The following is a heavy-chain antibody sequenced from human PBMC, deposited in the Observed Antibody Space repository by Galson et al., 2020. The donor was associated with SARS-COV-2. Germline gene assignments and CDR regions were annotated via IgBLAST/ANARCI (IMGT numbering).Heavy chain of an antibody. D-gene: IGHD1-26*01. Sequence: GGSLRLSCAASGLTFSSYSMNWVRQAPGKGLEWVSSISSSSSYIYYADSVKGRFTISRDNAKNSLYLQMNSLRAEDTAVYYCARDWPRNDGCELYYVFYWGQGTLVTVSS. J-gene: IGHJ4*02. CDR2: ISSSSSYI. CDR3: ARDWPRNDGCELYYVFY. CDR1: GLTFSSYS. V-gene: IGHV3-21*01.